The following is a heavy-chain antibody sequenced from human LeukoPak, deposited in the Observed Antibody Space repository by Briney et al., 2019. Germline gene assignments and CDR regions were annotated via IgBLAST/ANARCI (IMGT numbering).Heavy chain of an antibody. Sequence: GGSLRLSCAASGFTFSNAWMSWVRQAPGKGLEWVGRIKSKTDGGATDYAAPVKGRFTISRDDSKNTLYLQMNSLKTEDTAVYYCTTEVSYHFWSASRYFDYWGQGTLVTVSS. V-gene: IGHV3-15*01. D-gene: IGHD3-3*01. CDR3: TTEVSYHFWSASRYFDY. CDR2: IKSKTDGGAT. J-gene: IGHJ4*02. CDR1: GFTFSNAW.